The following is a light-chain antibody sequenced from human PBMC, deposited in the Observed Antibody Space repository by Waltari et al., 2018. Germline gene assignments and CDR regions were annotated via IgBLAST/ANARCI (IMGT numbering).Light chain of an antibody. CDR2: ENN. J-gene: IGLJ2*01. V-gene: IGLV1-51*02. CDR1: VPTIGLDY. Sequence: QSVLTPPPSVSAARGQTVTISCSGCVPTIGLDYVSWSQQLPGTAPKRCIYENNKRPSGIPDRFSGSKSGTSATLGITGLQTGDEADYYCGTWDTSLSALIFGGGTKLTVL. CDR3: GTWDTSLSALI.